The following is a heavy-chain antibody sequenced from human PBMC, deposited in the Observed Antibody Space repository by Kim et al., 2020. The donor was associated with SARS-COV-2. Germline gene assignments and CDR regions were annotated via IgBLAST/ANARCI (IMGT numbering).Heavy chain of an antibody. J-gene: IGHJ6*02. Sequence: DPVKGRFTSSRDNSKNTVYLQMSSLGAEDTAVYYCTREPCSGGSCFGMDVWGQGTTVTVSS. V-gene: IGHV3-30*07. D-gene: IGHD2-15*01. CDR3: TREPCSGGSCFGMDV.